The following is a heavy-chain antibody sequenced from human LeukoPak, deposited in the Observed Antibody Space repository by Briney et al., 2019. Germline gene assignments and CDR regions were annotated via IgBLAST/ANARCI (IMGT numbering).Heavy chain of an antibody. CDR2: MNPNSGNT. D-gene: IGHD6-19*01. V-gene: IGHV1-8*03. CDR1: GYTFTDYD. CDR3: ARNVAGTGDFDY. Sequence: ASVKVSCXASGYTFTDYDINWVRQATGQGLGWMGWMNPNSGNTGYAQKFQGRVTITRYTSISTAYMELSSLRSEDTAVYYCARNVAGTGDFDYWGQGTLVTVSS. J-gene: IGHJ4*02.